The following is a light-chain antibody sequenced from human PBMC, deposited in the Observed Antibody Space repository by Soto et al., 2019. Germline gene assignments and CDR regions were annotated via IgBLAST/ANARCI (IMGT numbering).Light chain of an antibody. CDR1: QSVSSSH. J-gene: IGKJ4*01. Sequence: EIVLTQSPGTLSLSPGERATLSCRASQSVSSSHLAWYQQKPGQAPRLLIYNAFNRATGIPDRFSGSGSGTDLTITISRLEPEDFEVYYCQQYGSSPGTFGGGTKVDIK. CDR3: QQYGSSPGT. CDR2: NAF. V-gene: IGKV3-20*01.